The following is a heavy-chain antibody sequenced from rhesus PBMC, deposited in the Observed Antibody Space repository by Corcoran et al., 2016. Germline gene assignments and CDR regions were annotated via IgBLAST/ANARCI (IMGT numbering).Heavy chain of an antibody. CDR1: GFTFSTFF. V-gene: IGHV3S26*01. J-gene: IGHJ4*01. CDR2: ISESGGTI. CDR3: TRKAGGTLDY. D-gene: IGHD2-27*01. Sequence: DVQLVESGGGLVKPGGSLRLSCVASGFTFSTFFIIWVRLGPGKGLEWVSVISESGGTIYYADSVKGRFTISRDNAKNSLFLQMNSLRAEDTAVYYCTRKAGGTLDYWGQGVLVTVSS.